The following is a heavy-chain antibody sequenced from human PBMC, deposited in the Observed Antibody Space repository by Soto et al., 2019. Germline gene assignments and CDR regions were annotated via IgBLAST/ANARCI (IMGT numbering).Heavy chain of an antibody. CDR3: ANAEHPRRSIGFDY. CDR1: GFTFASYV. D-gene: IGHD3-16*02. Sequence: PGGSLRLSCAGSGFTFASYVMTWVRQAPGKGLEWVSSISATGGSTYYAGSVKGRFTISGDNSKNTLLLQMNSLRAEDTAIYYCANAEHPRRSIGFDYWGQGTLVTVSS. J-gene: IGHJ4*02. V-gene: IGHV3-23*01. CDR2: ISATGGST.